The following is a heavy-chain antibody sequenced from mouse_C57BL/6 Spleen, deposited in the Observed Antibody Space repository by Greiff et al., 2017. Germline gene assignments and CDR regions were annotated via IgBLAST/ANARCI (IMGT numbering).Heavy chain of an antibody. CDR1: GYTFTDYE. Sequence: QVQLQQSGAELVRPGASVTLSCKASGYTFTDYEMHWVKQTPVHGLEWIGAIDPETGGSAYNQKFKGKAILTADKSASTAYMELRSLTSGDTAVYYGTRQGYYVYWGQGTTLTVAS. J-gene: IGHJ2*01. D-gene: IGHD2-3*01. V-gene: IGHV1-15*01. CDR2: IDPETGGS. CDR3: TRQGYYVY.